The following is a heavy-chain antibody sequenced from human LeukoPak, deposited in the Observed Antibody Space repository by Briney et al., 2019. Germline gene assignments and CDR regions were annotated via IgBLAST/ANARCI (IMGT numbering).Heavy chain of an antibody. CDR3: ASLYGYLDY. V-gene: IGHV1-46*01. Sequence: ASVKVSCKASGYTFTSHFMHWVRQAPGQGLEWMGIINPRGGSTSYTQKFQGRVTMTRDTSTSTVYMELSSLRSEDTAVYYCASLYGYLDYWGQGTLVTVSS. CDR2: INPRGGST. J-gene: IGHJ4*02. D-gene: IGHD4-17*01. CDR1: GYTFTSHF.